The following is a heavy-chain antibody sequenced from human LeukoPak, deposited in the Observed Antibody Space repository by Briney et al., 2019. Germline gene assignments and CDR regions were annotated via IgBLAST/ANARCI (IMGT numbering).Heavy chain of an antibody. D-gene: IGHD5-24*01. CDR3: ARALDGYHHVDY. CDR2: IYYSGST. CDR1: GGSFSSSSYY. Sequence: SETLSLTCVVYGGSFSSSSYYWGWIRQPPGKGLEWIGSIYYSGSTYYNPSLKSRVTISVDTSKNQFSLKLSSVTAADTAVYYCARALDGYHHVDYWGQGTLVTVSS. V-gene: IGHV4-39*07. J-gene: IGHJ4*02.